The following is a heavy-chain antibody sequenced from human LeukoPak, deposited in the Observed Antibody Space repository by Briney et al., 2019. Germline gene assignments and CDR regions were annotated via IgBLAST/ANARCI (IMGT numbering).Heavy chain of an antibody. Sequence: SETLSLTCTVSGGSISSSSYYWGWIRQPPGKGLEWIGSIYYSGSTYYNPSLKSRVTISVDTSKNQFSLKLSSVTAADTAVYYCARHSGYCSGGSCYYHASDVDYWGQGTLVTVSS. V-gene: IGHV4-39*01. CDR3: ARHSGYCSGGSCYYHASDVDY. CDR1: GGSISSSSYY. D-gene: IGHD2-15*01. CDR2: IYYSGST. J-gene: IGHJ4*02.